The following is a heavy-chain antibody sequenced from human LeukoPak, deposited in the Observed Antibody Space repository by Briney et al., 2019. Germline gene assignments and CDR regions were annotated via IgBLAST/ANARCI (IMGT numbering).Heavy chain of an antibody. Sequence: GESLKISCKGSGYSFTSYWIGWVRQMPGKGLKWMGIIYPGDSDARYRPSFQGQVTISADKSISTAYLQWSSLKASDTAMYYCARRRRSSGNWFDPWGQGTLVTVSS. V-gene: IGHV5-51*01. CDR1: GYSFTSYW. D-gene: IGHD6-19*01. CDR3: ARRRRSSGNWFDP. CDR2: IYPGDSDA. J-gene: IGHJ5*02.